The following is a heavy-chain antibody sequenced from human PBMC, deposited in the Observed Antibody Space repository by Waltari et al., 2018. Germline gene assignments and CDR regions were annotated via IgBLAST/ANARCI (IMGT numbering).Heavy chain of an antibody. J-gene: IGHJ4*02. D-gene: IGHD2-15*01. CDR2: MNPNSGNT. Sequence: QVQLVQSGAEVKKPGASVKVSCKASGYTFTSYDINWVRQATGQGLEWMGWMNPNSGNTGDAQKFQGRVTITRNTSISTAYMELSSLRSEDTAVYYCATTKGLGYCSGGSCLPSDYWGQGTLVTVSS. CDR1: GYTFTSYD. CDR3: ATTKGLGYCSGGSCLPSDY. V-gene: IGHV1-8*03.